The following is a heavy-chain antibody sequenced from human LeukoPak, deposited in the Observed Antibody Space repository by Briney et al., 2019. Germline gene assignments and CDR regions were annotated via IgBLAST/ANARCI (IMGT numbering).Heavy chain of an antibody. V-gene: IGHV1-2*02. CDR2: INPNSGGT. D-gene: IGHD1-1*01. J-gene: IGHJ4*02. CDR3: ARDGSTTGTTLFDY. Sequence: ASVKVSCKASGFTFTGYYLHWVRQAPGQGLEWMGWINPNSGGTNYAQRFQGRVTMTMDKSISTAYMELTRLRSDDTAVYYCARDGSTTGTTLFDYWGQRTLVTVSS. CDR1: GFTFTGYY.